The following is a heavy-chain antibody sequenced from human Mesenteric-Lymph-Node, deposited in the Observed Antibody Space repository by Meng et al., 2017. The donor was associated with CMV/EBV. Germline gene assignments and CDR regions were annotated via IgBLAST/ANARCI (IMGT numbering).Heavy chain of an antibody. V-gene: IGHV3-7*03. CDR2: IKQDGSEK. J-gene: IGHJ5*02. CDR1: GFTFSSYC. D-gene: IGHD1-26*01. Sequence: GGSLRLSCAASGFTFSSYCMSWVRQAPGKGLEWVANIKQDGSEKYYVDSVKGRFTISRDNSKSTLYLQMHSLRPEDTALYYCAKGVTSGSYTDRLDTWGQGALVTVSS. CDR3: AKGVTSGSYTDRLDT.